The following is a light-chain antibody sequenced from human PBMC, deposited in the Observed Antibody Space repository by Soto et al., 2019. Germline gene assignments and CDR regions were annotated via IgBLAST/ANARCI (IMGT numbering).Light chain of an antibody. CDR1: HTVSGQ. Sequence: EIVLTQSPATLSLSPGERATLSCRASHTVSGQLAWYQQKPGQAPRLLIYDVSRRATGIPARFSGSGSGTDFTLTISSLEPDDFAVYYCQQRGNWRTFGQGTKVDIK. V-gene: IGKV3-11*01. CDR2: DVS. J-gene: IGKJ1*01. CDR3: QQRGNWRT.